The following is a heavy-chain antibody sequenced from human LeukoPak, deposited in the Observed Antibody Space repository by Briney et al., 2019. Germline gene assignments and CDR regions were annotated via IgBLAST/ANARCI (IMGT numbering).Heavy chain of an antibody. J-gene: IGHJ4*02. D-gene: IGHD6-19*01. CDR1: GGSISSSSYY. V-gene: IGHV4-39*02. Sequence: PSETLSLTCTVSGGSISSSSYYWGWIRQPPGKGLERIGSIYYSGSTYYNPSLKSRVTISVDTSKNQFSLKLSSVTAADTAVYYCARERAVAGGLDYWGQGTLVTVSS. CDR3: ARERAVAGGLDY. CDR2: IYYSGST.